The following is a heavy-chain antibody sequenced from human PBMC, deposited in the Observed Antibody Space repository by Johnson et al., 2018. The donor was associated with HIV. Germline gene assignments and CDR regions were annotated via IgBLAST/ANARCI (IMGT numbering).Heavy chain of an antibody. CDR3: TTFNSDNVWSDDAFDI. V-gene: IGHV3-15*01. Sequence: VQLVESGGGLVQPGGSLRLSCAASGFTFSSYAMSWVRQAPGKRLEWVGRIKSKTDGGTTDYAAPVKGRFTISRDDSKNTLYLQMNSLKTEDTAVYYCTTFNSDNVWSDDAFDIWGQGTMVTVSS. CDR1: GFTFSSYA. CDR2: IKSKTDGGTT. D-gene: IGHD3-3*01. J-gene: IGHJ3*02.